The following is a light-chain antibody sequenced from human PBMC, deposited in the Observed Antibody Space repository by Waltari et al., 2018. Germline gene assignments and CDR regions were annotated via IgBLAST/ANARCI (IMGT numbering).Light chain of an antibody. CDR3: CSHVSGTTLL. J-gene: IGLJ3*02. V-gene: IGLV2-23*01. Sequence: QSAVTQPASVSGSPGPSITIPSTRTTSDAGGTKFVSWYHQHPGKVPKPIIYEGTERPSGVSNRFSGSKSGITASLTISGLQTEDECDYYCCSHVSGTTLLFGGGTKLTVL. CDR2: EGT. CDR1: TSDAGGTKF.